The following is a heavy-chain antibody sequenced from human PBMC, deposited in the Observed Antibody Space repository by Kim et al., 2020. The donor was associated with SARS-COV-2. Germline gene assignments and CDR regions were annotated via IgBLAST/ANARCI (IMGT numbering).Heavy chain of an antibody. CDR2: T. CDR3: TRGHTSGWSDY. V-gene: IGHV4-59*09. Sequence: TKYNPSLKSPVTISLDTSKNQFSLNLTSVTAADTAVYYCTRGHTSGWSDYWGQGTLVTVSS. D-gene: IGHD6-19*01. J-gene: IGHJ4*02.